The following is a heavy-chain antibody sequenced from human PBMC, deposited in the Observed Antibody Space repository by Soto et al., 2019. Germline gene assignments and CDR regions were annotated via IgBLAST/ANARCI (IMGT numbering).Heavy chain of an antibody. V-gene: IGHV1-18*01. Sequence: QVHLVQSGAEVKKPGASVKVSCKGSGYAFTTYGITWVRQAPGQGLEWMGWISAHNDNTNYAQKLQGRVTVTRDTSTSTAYMELRSLRSDDTAVYYCARGRYGDYWGQGALVTVSS. CDR2: ISAHNDNT. CDR3: ARGRYGDY. CDR1: GYAFTTYG. D-gene: IGHD1-1*01. J-gene: IGHJ4*02.